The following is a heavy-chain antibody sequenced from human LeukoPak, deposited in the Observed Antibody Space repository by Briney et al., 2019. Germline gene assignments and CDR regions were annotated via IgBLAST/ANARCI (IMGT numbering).Heavy chain of an antibody. CDR2: INHSGST. CDR1: GGSFSGYY. J-gene: IGHJ4*02. V-gene: IGHV4-34*01. D-gene: IGHD3-3*01. CDR3: ARSITYYDFWSGYPYPDY. Sequence: PSETLSLTCAVYGGSFSGYYWSWICQPPGNGLEWIGEINHSGSTNYNPSLKSRVTISVDTSKNQFSLKLSSVTAADTAVYYCARSITYYDFWSGYPYPDYWGQGTLVTVSS.